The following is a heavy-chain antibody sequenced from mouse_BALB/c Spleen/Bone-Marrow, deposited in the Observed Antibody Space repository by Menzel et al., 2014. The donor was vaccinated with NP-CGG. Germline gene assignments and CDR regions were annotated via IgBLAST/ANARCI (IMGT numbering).Heavy chain of an antibody. CDR2: IYPSDSYT. CDR3: TRQYGNYYAMDY. J-gene: IGHJ4*01. V-gene: IGHV1-69*01. D-gene: IGHD2-10*02. CDR1: GYTFTSYW. Sequence: QLQQSGAGLVMPGASVKASCKASGYTFTSYWQNWVKQRPGQGLEWIGNIYPSDSYTNYNQNFKDKATLTVDKSSSTAYMHLSSPTSEYSAVYYCTRQYGNYYAMDYWGQRTSVTVSS.